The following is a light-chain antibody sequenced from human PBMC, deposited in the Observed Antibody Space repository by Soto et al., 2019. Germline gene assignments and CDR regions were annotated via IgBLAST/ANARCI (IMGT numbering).Light chain of an antibody. CDR1: QSVLSSSNNNNY. CDR2: AAS. Sequence: SVAVSLVERATINCKSSQSVLSSSNNNNYLAWYQQKPGQPPKLLIYAASILESGVPARFSGSGSGTEFTLTISSLQSEDFAVYYCQQYDSPPWTFGQGTKVDIK. J-gene: IGKJ1*01. V-gene: IGKV4-1*01. CDR3: QQYDSPPWT.